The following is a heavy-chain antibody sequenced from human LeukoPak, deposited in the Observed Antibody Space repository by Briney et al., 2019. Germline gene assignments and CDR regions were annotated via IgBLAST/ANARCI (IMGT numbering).Heavy chain of an antibody. D-gene: IGHD3-10*01. CDR1: GYTFTSYG. J-gene: IGHJ4*02. CDR3: ARDRYVITMVRGVIIPPDY. V-gene: IGHV1-18*01. Sequence: GAPVKVSCKASGYTFTSYGISWVRQAPGQGLEWMGWISAYNGNTNYAQRLQGRVTMTTDTSTSTAYMELRSLRSDDTAVYYCARDRYVITMVRGVIIPPDYWGQGTLVTVSS. CDR2: ISAYNGNT.